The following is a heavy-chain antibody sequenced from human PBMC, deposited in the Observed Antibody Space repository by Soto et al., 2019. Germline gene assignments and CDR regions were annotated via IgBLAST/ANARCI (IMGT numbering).Heavy chain of an antibody. D-gene: IGHD5-18*01. V-gene: IGHV4-59*01. CDR3: ARVLRYSKGIDY. CDR2: IYYSGST. CDR1: GGSISSYY. Sequence: SETLSLSCTVSGGSISSYYWSWIRQPPGKGLEWIGYIYYSGSTNYNPSLKSRVTISVDTSKNQFSLKLSSVTAADTAVYYCARVLRYSKGIDYWGQGTLVTVSS. J-gene: IGHJ4*02.